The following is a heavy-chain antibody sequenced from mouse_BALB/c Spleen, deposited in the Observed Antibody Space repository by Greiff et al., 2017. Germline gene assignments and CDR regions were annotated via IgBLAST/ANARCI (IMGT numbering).Heavy chain of an antibody. D-gene: IGHD1-1*01. CDR3: ARGYYGSSLYWYFDV. V-gene: IGHV14-4*02. CDR1: GFNIKDYY. CDR2: IDPENGDT. Sequence: VQLKQSGAELVRSGASVKLSCTASGFNIKDYYMHWVKQRPEQGLEWIGWIDPENGDTEYAPKFQGKATMTADTSSNTAYLQLSSLTSEDTAVYYCARGYYGSSLYWYFDVWGAGTTVTVSS. J-gene: IGHJ1*01.